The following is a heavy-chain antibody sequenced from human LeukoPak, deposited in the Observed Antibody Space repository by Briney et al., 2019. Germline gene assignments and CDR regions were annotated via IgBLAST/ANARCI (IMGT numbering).Heavy chain of an antibody. CDR3: ARDKAVAGPLFYYYYGMDV. J-gene: IGHJ6*02. CDR2: TYYRSKWYN. V-gene: IGHV6-1*01. Sequence: SQTLSLTCAISGDSVSSNSAAWSWIRQSPSRGLEWLGRTYYRSKWYNDYAVSVKSRITINPDTSKNQFSLQLNSVTPEDTAVYYCARDKAVAGPLFYYYYGMDVWGQGTTVTVSS. D-gene: IGHD6-19*01. CDR1: GDSVSSNSAA.